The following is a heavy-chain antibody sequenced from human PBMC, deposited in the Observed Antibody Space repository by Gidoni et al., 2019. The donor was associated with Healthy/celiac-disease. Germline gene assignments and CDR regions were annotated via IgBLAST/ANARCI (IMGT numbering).Heavy chain of an antibody. D-gene: IGHD6-19*01. V-gene: IGHV3-23*01. CDR1: GFTFSSYA. J-gene: IGHJ4*02. CDR2: ISGSGGST. CDR3: AKTPPRRYSSGWDDLEENYFDY. Sequence: EVQLLESGGGLVQPGGSLRLSCAASGFTFSSYAMSWVRQAPGKGLEWVSAISGSGGSTYYADSVKGRFTISRDNSKNTLYLQMNRLRAEDTAVYYCAKTPPRRYSSGWDDLEENYFDYWGQGTLVTVSS.